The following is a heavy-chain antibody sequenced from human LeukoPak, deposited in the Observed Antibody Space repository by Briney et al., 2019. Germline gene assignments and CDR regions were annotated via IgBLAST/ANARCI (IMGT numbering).Heavy chain of an antibody. Sequence: GGYLRLSCAAAVVTFSSYTVSWVRQAPWKGLEWVLAISGSGGSTYYADSVKGRFTISRDNSKNTLYLQMNSLRAEDTAVYYCASRVGATTSDDRAFDIWGQGTMVTVSS. V-gene: IGHV3-23*01. J-gene: IGHJ3*02. CDR2: ISGSGGST. D-gene: IGHD1-26*01. CDR1: VVTFSSYT. CDR3: ASRVGATTSDDRAFDI.